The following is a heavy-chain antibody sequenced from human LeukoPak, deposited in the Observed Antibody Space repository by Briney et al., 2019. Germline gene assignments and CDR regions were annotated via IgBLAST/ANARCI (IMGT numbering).Heavy chain of an antibody. D-gene: IGHD4-17*01. CDR1: GGPISGGTYD. J-gene: IGHJ3*02. Sequence: SETLSLTCTVSGGPISGGTYDWSWIRQHPGKGLEWIGYISYSGTTYYNPSLKSRVTIAVNTTKNQLSLKLSSVTAADTAVYYCARGFEHYGDYAGLVAFDIWGQGTMVTVSS. V-gene: IGHV4-31*03. CDR3: ARGFEHYGDYAGLVAFDI. CDR2: ISYSGTT.